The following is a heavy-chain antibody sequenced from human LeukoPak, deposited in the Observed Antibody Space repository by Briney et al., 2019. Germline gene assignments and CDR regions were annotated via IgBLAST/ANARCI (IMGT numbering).Heavy chain of an antibody. V-gene: IGHV3-48*03. CDR2: INPGGSNR. CDR1: GITFSNYE. J-gene: IGHJ4*02. D-gene: IGHD6-19*01. Sequence: PGGSLRLSCAASGITFSNYEMNWVRQAPGKGLEWVSYINPGGSNRFYTGSVKGRFTISRDDAKKSAYLQMNSLRAEDTAVYYRATSLSSGWGPVDDYWGQGIMVTVSS. CDR3: ATSLSSGWGPVDDY.